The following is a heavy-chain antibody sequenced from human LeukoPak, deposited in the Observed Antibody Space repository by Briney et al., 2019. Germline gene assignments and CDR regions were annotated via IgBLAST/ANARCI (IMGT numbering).Heavy chain of an antibody. V-gene: IGHV3-30*03. D-gene: IGHD1-1*01. CDR2: VSYDGNNQ. CDR3: ARDPSLRTTLDY. Sequence: PGGSLRLSCIASEFTFNNYGMHWVRQAPGKGLEWVALVSYDGNNQYCADSVKGRFTISRDNSKNMLYLQMNSLSTEDTAVYYCARDPSLRTTLDYWGQGTLVTVSS. CDR1: EFTFNNYG. J-gene: IGHJ4*02.